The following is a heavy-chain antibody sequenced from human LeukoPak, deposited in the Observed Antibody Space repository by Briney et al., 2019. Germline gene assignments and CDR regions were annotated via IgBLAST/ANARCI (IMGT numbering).Heavy chain of an antibody. V-gene: IGHV4-59*01. Sequence: PSETLSLTCTVSGDSISSYYWSWLRQPPGKRLEWIGYVSNIETTDYNPSLKSRVTISVDTSKNQFSLRLNPVTAADTAVYYCARPPHYYDTSGYSVWGQGTLVTVSS. CDR3: ARPPHYYDTSGYSV. J-gene: IGHJ4*02. CDR1: GDSISSYY. CDR2: VSNIETT. D-gene: IGHD3-22*01.